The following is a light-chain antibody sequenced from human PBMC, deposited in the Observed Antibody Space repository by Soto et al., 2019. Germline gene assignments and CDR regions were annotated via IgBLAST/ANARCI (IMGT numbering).Light chain of an antibody. CDR1: QSVSSK. CDR3: QQFNYWPWT. J-gene: IGKJ1*01. CDR2: GAS. Sequence: EIVMTQSPATLSVSPGEKAPLSCRASQSVSSKLAWYQQKPGQAPRLLIYGASTRATGFSARLSGSGSGTEFTLTISSLQSEDLAVYYCQQFNYWPWTFGQGTKVDIK. V-gene: IGKV3-15*01.